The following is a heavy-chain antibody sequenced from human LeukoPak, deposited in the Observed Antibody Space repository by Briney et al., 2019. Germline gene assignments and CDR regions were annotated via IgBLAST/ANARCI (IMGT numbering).Heavy chain of an antibody. CDR1: GFTFGDYA. J-gene: IGHJ6*03. CDR3: AREAGSGGGYYYYYMDV. Sequence: GGSLRLSCTASGFTFGDYAMSWVRQAPGKGLEWVGFIRGKAYGGTTEYAASVKGRFTISRDDSKSIAYLQMNSLRAEDTALYYCAREAGSGGGYYYYYMDVWGKGTTVTVSS. V-gene: IGHV3-49*04. CDR2: IRGKAYGGTT. D-gene: IGHD6-19*01.